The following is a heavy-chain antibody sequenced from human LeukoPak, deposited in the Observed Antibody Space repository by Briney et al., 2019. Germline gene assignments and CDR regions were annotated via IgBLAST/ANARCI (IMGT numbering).Heavy chain of an antibody. CDR2: IYYSGST. V-gene: IGHV4-59*01. J-gene: IGHJ2*01. CDR3: ARDQATVVTHDWYFDL. CDR1: GFTFSNYA. D-gene: IGHD4-23*01. Sequence: GSLRLSCAASGFTFSNYAMTWVRQAPGKGLEWIGYIYYSGSTNYNPSLKSRVTISVDTSKNQFSLKLSSVTAADTAVYYCARDQATVVTHDWYFDLWGRGTLVTVSS.